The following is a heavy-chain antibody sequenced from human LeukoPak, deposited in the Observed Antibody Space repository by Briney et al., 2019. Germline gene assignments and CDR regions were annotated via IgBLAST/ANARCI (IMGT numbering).Heavy chain of an antibody. Sequence: ASVKVSCKASGYTFTNYDINWVRQATGQGLEWMGYMKPNSGNTGYAQKFQGRVTMTRDTSTSTVYMELRSLRSDDTAVYYCARDRRSHYGSGSYYYYYYYGMDVWGQGTTVTVSS. CDR1: GYTFTNYD. CDR3: ARDRRSHYGSGSYYYYYYYGMDV. CDR2: MKPNSGNT. V-gene: IGHV1-8*01. D-gene: IGHD3-10*01. J-gene: IGHJ6*02.